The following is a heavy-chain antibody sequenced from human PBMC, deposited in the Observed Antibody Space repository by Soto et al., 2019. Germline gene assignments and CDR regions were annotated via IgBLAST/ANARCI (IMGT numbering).Heavy chain of an antibody. V-gene: IGHV4-31*03. CDR1: GGSISSGDYY. Sequence: SETLSLTCTVSGGSISSGDYYWSWIRQHPEKGLEWIGSIYNSGSTHYNTSLKSRVTISVDTSKNQLSLKLSSMTAADTAVYYCARDRWQQLKGWGLQNNGPNWFGPWGQGTLVTVSS. D-gene: IGHD6-13*01. CDR3: ARDRWQQLKGWGLQNNGPNWFGP. J-gene: IGHJ5*02. CDR2: IYNSGST.